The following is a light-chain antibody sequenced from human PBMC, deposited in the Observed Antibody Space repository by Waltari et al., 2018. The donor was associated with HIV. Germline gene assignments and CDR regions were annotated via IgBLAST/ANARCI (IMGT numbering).Light chain of an antibody. Sequence: SYELTQQPSMSVSPGQPARITSSGHALPKQYAYWYQQKPGQAPLVLVYKNDDRPSGIPERCSGSSSGTTVTLTISGGQAEDEADYYCQSSDSSGIYPVFGGGTKLTVL. J-gene: IGLJ3*02. CDR2: KND. V-gene: IGLV3-25*03. CDR3: QSSDSSGIYPV. CDR1: ALPKQY.